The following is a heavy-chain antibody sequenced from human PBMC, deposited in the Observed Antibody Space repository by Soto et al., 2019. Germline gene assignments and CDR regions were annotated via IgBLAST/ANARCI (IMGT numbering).Heavy chain of an antibody. V-gene: IGHV3-74*01. Sequence: VGSLRLSCAASGFTFSSYWMHWVRQAPGKGLVWVSRINSDGSSTSYADSVKGRFTISRDNAKNTLYLQMNSLRAEDTAVYYCARDASAGYYYDSSGYLYWGQGTLVTVSS. CDR2: INSDGSST. D-gene: IGHD3-22*01. J-gene: IGHJ4*02. CDR1: GFTFSSYW. CDR3: ARDASAGYYYDSSGYLY.